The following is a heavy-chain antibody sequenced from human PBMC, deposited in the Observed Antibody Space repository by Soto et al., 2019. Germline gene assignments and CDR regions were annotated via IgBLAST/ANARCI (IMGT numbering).Heavy chain of an antibody. V-gene: IGHV1-8*01. CDR2: IKPNSGNT. CDR1: GYTFTSYD. Sequence: QVQLVQSGAEVKKPGASVKVSCKASGYTFTSYDINWVRQATGQGLEWMGWIKPNSGNTGYAQKFQGRVTMTRNTSISTAYMELSSLRSEDTAVYYCARQNDYGDYVSYFQHWGQGTLVTVSS. CDR3: ARQNDYGDYVSYFQH. D-gene: IGHD4-17*01. J-gene: IGHJ1*01.